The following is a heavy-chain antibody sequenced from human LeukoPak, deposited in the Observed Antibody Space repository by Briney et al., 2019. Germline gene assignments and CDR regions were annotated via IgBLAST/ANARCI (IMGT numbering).Heavy chain of an antibody. CDR2: IIPTFGTT. CDR1: GGTLSSYA. CDR3: ARTVGSSWYEHFDY. V-gene: IGHV1-69*13. D-gene: IGHD6-13*01. Sequence: SVKVSCKASGGTLSSYAISWVRQAPGQGLEWMGGIIPTFGTTSYAQKFQGRVTITADESTSTVYMELSSLRSEDTAVYYCARTVGSSWYEHFDYWGQGTLVIVSS. J-gene: IGHJ4*02.